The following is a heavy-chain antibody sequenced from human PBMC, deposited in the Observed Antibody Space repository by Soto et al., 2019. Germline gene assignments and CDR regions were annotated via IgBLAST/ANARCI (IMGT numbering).Heavy chain of an antibody. V-gene: IGHV3-7*04. CDR3: ARATGADKEDY. D-gene: IGHD3-10*01. CDR1: GFTFSSYW. J-gene: IGHJ4*02. Sequence: EVPLVESGGGLVQPGGSLRLSCAASGFTFSSYWMSWVRQAPGKGLEWVANIKEDGSERYYVDSVKGRFTISRDNAKNSLYLQMNSLRAEDTAVYYCARATGADKEDYWGQGTPVTVSS. CDR2: IKEDGSER.